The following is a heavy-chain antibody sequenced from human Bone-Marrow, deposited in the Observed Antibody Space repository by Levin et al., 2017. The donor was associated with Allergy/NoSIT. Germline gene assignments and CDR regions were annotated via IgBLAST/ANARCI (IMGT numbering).Heavy chain of an antibody. CDR3: TSSMTWENCRGTFCRNWFDP. V-gene: IGHV4-4*02. J-gene: IGHJ5*02. CDR1: GASISSNNW. D-gene: IGHD2/OR15-2a*01. CDR2: IYHTGTT. Sequence: PSETLSLTCDVSGASISSNNWWTWVRQPPGKGLEWVGEIYHTGTTNYSPSLKSRVTISQDKSKNQFSLRLSSVTAADTAVYYCTSSMTWENCRGTFCRNWFDPWGQGTLVTVFS.